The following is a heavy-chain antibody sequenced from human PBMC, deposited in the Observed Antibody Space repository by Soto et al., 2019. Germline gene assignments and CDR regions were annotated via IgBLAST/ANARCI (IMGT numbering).Heavy chain of an antibody. CDR2: ISGSGGST. V-gene: IGHV3-23*01. Sequence: GGSLRLSCAASGFTFSSYAMSWVRQAPGKXLEWVSAISGSGGSTYYADSVKGRFTISRDNSKNTLYLQMNSLRAEDTAVYYCSSVVVPAAIPVYYYYYGMDVWGQGTTVTVSS. J-gene: IGHJ6*02. CDR1: GFTFSSYA. D-gene: IGHD2-2*01. CDR3: SSVVVPAAIPVYYYYYGMDV.